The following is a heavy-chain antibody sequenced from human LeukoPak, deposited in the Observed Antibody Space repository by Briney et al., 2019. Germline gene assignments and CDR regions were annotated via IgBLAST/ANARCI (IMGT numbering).Heavy chain of an antibody. D-gene: IGHD5-24*01. Sequence: PGGSLRLSCAASGFTFSSYSIHWVRQAPGKGLEWVAVISYAGSNKYYADSVKGRFTISRDNSQNTLYLQMNSLRAEDTAVYYCAKSARGDGYNPYYFDLWGQGTLVTVSS. CDR2: ISYAGSNK. V-gene: IGHV3-30-3*02. CDR3: AKSARGDGYNPYYFDL. CDR1: GFTFSSYS. J-gene: IGHJ4*02.